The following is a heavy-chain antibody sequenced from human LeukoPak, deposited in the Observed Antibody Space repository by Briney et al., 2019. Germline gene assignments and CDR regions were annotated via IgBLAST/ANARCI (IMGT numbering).Heavy chain of an antibody. V-gene: IGHV3-23*01. D-gene: IGHD4-23*01. J-gene: IGHJ4*02. CDR2: ISSSGSSI. CDR3: AKANDCGGCEFDY. Sequence: PGGSLRLSCAASGFTFSSYDMNWVRQAPGKGLEWVSSISSSGSSIYYADSVKGRFTISRDNSKNTLYLQMNSLRAEYTAVYYCAKANDCGGCEFDYWGQGTLVTVSS. CDR1: GFTFSSYD.